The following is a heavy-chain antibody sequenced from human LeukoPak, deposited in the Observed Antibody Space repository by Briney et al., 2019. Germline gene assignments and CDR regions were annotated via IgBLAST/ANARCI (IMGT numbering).Heavy chain of an antibody. Sequence: SETLCLTCNVSGGSISWGWIRQPPGKDPEWIGSIYYSGGTYYSPSPKSRVTIVVDTSQKEFSLKVSSVTAADTAVYYCARQIDGSGLAFDTWGQGILVTVSS. CDR3: ARQIDGSGLAFDT. D-gene: IGHD3-10*01. V-gene: IGHV4-39*01. CDR1: GGSIS. J-gene: IGHJ5*02. CDR2: IYYSGGT.